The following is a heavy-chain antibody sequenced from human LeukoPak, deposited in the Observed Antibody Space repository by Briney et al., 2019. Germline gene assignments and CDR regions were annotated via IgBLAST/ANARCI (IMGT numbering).Heavy chain of an antibody. D-gene: IGHD3-9*01. J-gene: IGHJ5*02. CDR1: GFTFSSYA. Sequence: GGSLRLSCAASGFTFSSYAMSWVRQAPGKGLEWVSAISGSGGGTYYADSVKGRFTISRDNSKNTLYLQMNSLRAEDTAVYYCAKQVELRYFDWWFDPWGQGTLVTVSS. CDR3: AKQVELRYFDWWFDP. V-gene: IGHV3-23*01. CDR2: ISGSGGGT.